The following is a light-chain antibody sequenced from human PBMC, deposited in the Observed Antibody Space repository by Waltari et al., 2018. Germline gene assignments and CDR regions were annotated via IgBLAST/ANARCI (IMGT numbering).Light chain of an antibody. CDR1: QSISSSY. V-gene: IGKV3-20*01. CDR2: GAS. Sequence: VLTHSPGTLSLSPGERATLSCRACQSISSSYLAWYQQKLGQAPRLFIYGASTRATGIPDRFSGSGSGTDFTLTISRLEPEDFAVYYCQYYSTSPPYTFGQGTKLEIK. CDR3: QYYSTSPPYT. J-gene: IGKJ2*01.